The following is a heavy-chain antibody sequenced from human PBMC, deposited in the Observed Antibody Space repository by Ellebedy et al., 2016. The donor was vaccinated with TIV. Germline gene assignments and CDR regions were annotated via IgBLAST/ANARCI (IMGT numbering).Heavy chain of an antibody. Sequence: GESLKISXTASGFTFGDYAMSWFRQAPGKGLEWVGFIRSKAYGGTTEYAASVKGRFTISRDDSKSIAYLQMNSLKTEDTAVYYCTRDRRPYCSGGSCYYYWGQGTLVTVSS. CDR3: TRDRRPYCSGGSCYYY. V-gene: IGHV3-49*03. CDR2: IRSKAYGGTT. D-gene: IGHD2-15*01. CDR1: GFTFGDYA. J-gene: IGHJ4*02.